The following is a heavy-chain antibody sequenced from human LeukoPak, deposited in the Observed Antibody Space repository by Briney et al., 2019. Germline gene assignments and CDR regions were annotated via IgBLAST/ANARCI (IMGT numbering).Heavy chain of an antibody. Sequence: GASVKVSCKASGGTFNNYAISWVRQAPGQGLEWVGGIIPVFATANYAQNFQGRVTITANKSTSTAYMELSSLRSDDTAVYYCARAVQVTTGGLFDYWGQGTLVTVSS. D-gene: IGHD4-17*01. CDR1: GGTFNNYA. J-gene: IGHJ4*02. CDR3: ARAVQVTTGGLFDY. CDR2: IIPVFATA. V-gene: IGHV1-69*06.